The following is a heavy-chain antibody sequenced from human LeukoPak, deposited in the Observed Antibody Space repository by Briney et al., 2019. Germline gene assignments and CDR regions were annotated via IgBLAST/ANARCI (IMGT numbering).Heavy chain of an antibody. D-gene: IGHD3-22*01. Sequence: ASVKVSCKASGYTFTSYGICWVRQAPGQGLEWMGWISAYNGNTNYAQKLQGRVTMTTDTSTSTAYMELRSLRSDDTAVYYCARVGTYYYDSSGYADAFDIWGQGTMVTVSS. CDR1: GYTFTSYG. CDR3: ARVGTYYYDSSGYADAFDI. CDR2: ISAYNGNT. V-gene: IGHV1-18*01. J-gene: IGHJ3*02.